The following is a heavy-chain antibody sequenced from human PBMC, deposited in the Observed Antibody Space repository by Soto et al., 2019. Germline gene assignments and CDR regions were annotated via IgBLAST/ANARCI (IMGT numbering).Heavy chain of an antibody. J-gene: IGHJ6*02. V-gene: IGHV4-31*03. D-gene: IGHD3-16*01. CDR3: ARDKAAIGGYGMDV. Sequence: QVQLQESGPGLVKPSQTLSLTCTVSGGSISSGGYYWSWIRQHPGKGREWIGYIYYSGSTYYNPSLKSRVTISVDTSKNQFSLKLSSVTAADTAVYYCARDKAAIGGYGMDVWGQGTTVTVSS. CDR1: GGSISSGGYY. CDR2: IYYSGST.